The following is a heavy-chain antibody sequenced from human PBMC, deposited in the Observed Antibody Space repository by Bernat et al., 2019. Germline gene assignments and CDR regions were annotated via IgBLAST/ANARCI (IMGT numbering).Heavy chain of an antibody. CDR3: ARDSRFSGVYYMDV. J-gene: IGHJ6*03. CDR2: IWYDGSNK. V-gene: IGHV3-33*01. D-gene: IGHD3-3*01. Sequence: QVQLVESGGGVVQPGRSLRLSCAASGFTFSSYGMHLVRQAPGKGLEWVAVIWYDGSNKYYADSVKGRFTISRDNSKNTLYLQMNSLRAEETAVYYCARDSRFSGVYYMDVWGKGTTVTVSS. CDR1: GFTFSSYG.